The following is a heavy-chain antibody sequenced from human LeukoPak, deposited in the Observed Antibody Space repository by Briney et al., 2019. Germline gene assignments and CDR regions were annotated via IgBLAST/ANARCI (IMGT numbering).Heavy chain of an antibody. CDR1: GFTFSSYA. D-gene: IGHD2-15*01. CDR3: AKVVPGYCSGGSCPAPNDY. J-gene: IGHJ4*02. CDR2: ISGSGGST. V-gene: IGHV3-23*01. Sequence: GGSLRLSCAASGFTFSSYAMSWVRQAPGKGLEWVSAISGSGGSTYYADSVKGRFTISRDNSKNTLYLQMNSLRAEDTAVYYCAKVVPGYCSGGSCPAPNDYWGQGTLVTVSS.